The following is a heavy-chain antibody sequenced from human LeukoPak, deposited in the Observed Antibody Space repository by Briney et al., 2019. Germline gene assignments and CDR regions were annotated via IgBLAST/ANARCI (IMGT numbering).Heavy chain of an antibody. Sequence: EGSLRLSCAASGFIFMNYGMTWVRQAPGKGLEWVASISNGGEDTYYADSVKGRFTISRVNSKDTLYLQMNSLRAEDTAVYYCAKDRYSSGWSDSFDYWGQGTQVTVSS. J-gene: IGHJ4*02. V-gene: IGHV3-23*01. CDR1: GFIFMNYG. CDR2: ISNGGEDT. CDR3: AKDRYSSGWSDSFDY. D-gene: IGHD6-19*01.